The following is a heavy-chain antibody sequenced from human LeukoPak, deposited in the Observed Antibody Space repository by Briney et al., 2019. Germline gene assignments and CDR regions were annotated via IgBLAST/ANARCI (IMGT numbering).Heavy chain of an antibody. V-gene: IGHV4-39*07. Sequence: PSETLSLTCTVSGGSISSSSYYRGWIRQPPGKGLEWIGSIYYSGSTYYNPSLKSRVTISVDTSKNQFSLKLSSVTAADTAVYYCARTRRIYGYNRDAFDIWGQGTMVTVSS. CDR2: IYYSGST. CDR1: GGSISSSSYY. J-gene: IGHJ3*02. D-gene: IGHD5-24*01. CDR3: ARTRRIYGYNRDAFDI.